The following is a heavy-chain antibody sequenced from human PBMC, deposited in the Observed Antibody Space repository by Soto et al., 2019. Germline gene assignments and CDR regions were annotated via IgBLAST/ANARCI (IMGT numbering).Heavy chain of an antibody. CDR1: GFTFRNYD. Sequence: EVQLLESGGGLAQPGGSLRLSCAVSGFTFRNYDLTWVRQAPGKGLEWVSTISGSGVRTDYADAVKGRLTITRDTSKSTLHLQMNSLKLEDTALYFCVRGRGASCLDPTCYMFDSWGQGNLVTVS. D-gene: IGHD2-2*01. J-gene: IGHJ4*02. CDR3: VRGRGASCLDPTCYMFDS. CDR2: ISGSGVRT. V-gene: IGHV3-23*01.